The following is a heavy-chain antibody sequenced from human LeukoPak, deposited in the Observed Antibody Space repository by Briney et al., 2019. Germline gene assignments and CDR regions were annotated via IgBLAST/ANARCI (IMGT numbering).Heavy chain of an antibody. CDR2: ISYDGSHK. Sequence: GRSLRLSCAASGFTFNSYAMNWVRQAPGKALEWVAVISYDGSHKYYAESVKGRFTISRDSSKNTVYLQMNSLRAEDTAVYYCARDRDYDSSGYRDDYHYGMDVWGQGTTVTVSS. D-gene: IGHD3-22*01. V-gene: IGHV3-30-3*01. CDR1: GFTFNSYA. J-gene: IGHJ6*02. CDR3: ARDRDYDSSGYRDDYHYGMDV.